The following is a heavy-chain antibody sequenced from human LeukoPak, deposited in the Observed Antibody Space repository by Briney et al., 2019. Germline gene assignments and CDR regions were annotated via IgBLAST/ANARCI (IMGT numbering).Heavy chain of an antibody. CDR3: ARVSAIVGATWGFDP. D-gene: IGHD1-26*01. CDR1: GFTFGDYA. CDR2: IGSSGSAI. Sequence: PGRSLRLSCAASGFTFGDYAMGWVRQAPGRGLEWVSYIGSSGSAIYYADSVKGRFTISRDNAKNSLYLQMNSLRAEDTAVYYCARVSAIVGATWGFDPWGQGILVTVSS. J-gene: IGHJ5*02. V-gene: IGHV3-48*01.